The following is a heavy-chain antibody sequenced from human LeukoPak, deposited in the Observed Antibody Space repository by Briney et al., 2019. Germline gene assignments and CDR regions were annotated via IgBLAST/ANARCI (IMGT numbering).Heavy chain of an antibody. CDR2: MYTSGST. V-gene: IGHV4-4*07. CDR1: GGSISSYY. Sequence: SETLSLTCTVSGGSISSYYWSWIRQPAGKGLEWIGRMYTSGSTNYNPSLKSRVTVSVDTSKNQFSLKLSSVTAADTAVYYCARARFGELKPSYYYMDVWGKGTTVTVSS. CDR3: ARARFGELKPSYYYMDV. D-gene: IGHD3-10*01. J-gene: IGHJ6*03.